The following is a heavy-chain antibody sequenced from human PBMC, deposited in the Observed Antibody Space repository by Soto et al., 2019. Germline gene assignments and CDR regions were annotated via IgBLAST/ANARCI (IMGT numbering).Heavy chain of an antibody. CDR3: ARVIGYCSSTSCYYYYGMDV. CDR2: INHSGST. D-gene: IGHD2-2*01. V-gene: IGHV4-34*01. Sequence: SETLSLTCAVYGGSFSGYYWSWIRQPPGKGLEWIGEINHSGSTNYNPSLKSRVTISVDTSKNQFSLKLSSVTAADTAVYYCARVIGYCSSTSCYYYYGMDVWGQGTTVTVS. J-gene: IGHJ6*02. CDR1: GGSFSGYY.